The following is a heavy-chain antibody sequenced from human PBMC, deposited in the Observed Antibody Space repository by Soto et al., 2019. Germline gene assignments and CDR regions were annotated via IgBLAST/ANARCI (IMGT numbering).Heavy chain of an antibody. CDR1: GGSISSSSYY. CDR2: IFYSGST. V-gene: IGHV4-39*07. D-gene: IGHD4-17*01. CDR3: ARFYYGDYVDY. Sequence: SETLSLTCTVSGGSISSSSYYWGWIRQPPGKGLEWIGSIFYSGSTYYNPSLKSRVTISVDTSKNQFSLKLRTVTAADTAVYYCARFYYGDYVDYSGQGTLDSVSS. J-gene: IGHJ4*02.